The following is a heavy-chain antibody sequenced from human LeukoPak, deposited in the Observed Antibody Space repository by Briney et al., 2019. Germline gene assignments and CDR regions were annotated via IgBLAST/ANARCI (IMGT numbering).Heavy chain of an antibody. CDR2: IRYDGSNK. CDR3: AKDGQRIAAAGTTYFDY. V-gene: IGHV3-30*02. CDR1: GFTFSSYG. D-gene: IGHD6-13*01. Sequence: GRSLRLSCTASGFTFSSYGMHWVRQAPGKGLEWVAFIRYDGSNKYYADSVKGRFTISRDNSKNTLYLQMNSLRAEDTAVYYCAKDGQRIAAAGTTYFDYWGQGTLVTVSS. J-gene: IGHJ4*02.